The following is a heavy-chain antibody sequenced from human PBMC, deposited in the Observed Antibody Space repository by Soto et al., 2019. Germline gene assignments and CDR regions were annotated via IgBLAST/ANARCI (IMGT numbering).Heavy chain of an antibody. V-gene: IGHV6-1*01. J-gene: IGHJ2*01. D-gene: IGHD3-16*01. CDR3: ARGSLRGGNWYFDL. Sequence: QEQLQQSGPGLVKPSQTLSLTCAISGDSVSKNSATWNWIRQSPARGLEWLGRTYYRCKWYDDYAVSVKSRITINPDTSKNQFSLQLNSVTPEDTAVYYCARGSLRGGNWYFDLWGRGTLVTVSS. CDR2: TYYRCKWYD. CDR1: GDSVSKNSAT.